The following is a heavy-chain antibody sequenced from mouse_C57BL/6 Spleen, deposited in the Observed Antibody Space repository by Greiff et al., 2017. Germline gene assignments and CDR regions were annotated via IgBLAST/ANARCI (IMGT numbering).Heavy chain of an antibody. CDR3: ARHVYYGSSSYFDY. CDR2: ISGGGGNT. J-gene: IGHJ2*01. CDR1: GFTFSSYT. V-gene: IGHV5-9*01. D-gene: IGHD1-1*01. Sequence: EVKLVESGGGLVKPGGSLKLSCAASGFTFSSYTMSWVRQTPEKRLEWVATISGGGGNTYYPDSVKGRFTISRDNAKNTLYLQMSSLRSEDTALYYCARHVYYGSSSYFDYWGQGTTLTVSS.